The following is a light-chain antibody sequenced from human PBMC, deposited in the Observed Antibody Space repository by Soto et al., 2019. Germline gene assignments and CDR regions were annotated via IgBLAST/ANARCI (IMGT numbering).Light chain of an antibody. Sequence: EIVLTQSPATLSLSPGERATLSCRASQSVRSSYLAWYQQKPGQTPRLLIYGASSRATGIPDRFSGSGSGTEFTLTISRLEPEDFAVYYCQQYSGSPTFGQGTKVEIK. CDR2: GAS. CDR1: QSVRSSY. CDR3: QQYSGSPT. J-gene: IGKJ1*01. V-gene: IGKV3-20*01.